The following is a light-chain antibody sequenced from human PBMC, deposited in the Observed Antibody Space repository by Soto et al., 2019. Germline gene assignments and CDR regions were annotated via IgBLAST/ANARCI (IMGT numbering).Light chain of an antibody. J-gene: IGKJ2*01. Sequence: EIVLTQSPGTLSLSPGERATLSCRASQSVSSNYLAWYQQKPGQAPRLLIYGASSRATGIPDRFSGSGSGTDFTLTINRLEPEDFAVYYCHQYGSSPPYSFGQGTKLEIK. CDR3: HQYGSSPPYS. V-gene: IGKV3-20*01. CDR1: QSVSSNY. CDR2: GAS.